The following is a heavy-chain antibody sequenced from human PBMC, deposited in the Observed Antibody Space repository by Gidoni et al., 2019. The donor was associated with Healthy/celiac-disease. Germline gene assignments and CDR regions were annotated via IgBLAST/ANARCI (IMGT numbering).Heavy chain of an antibody. V-gene: IGHV3-66*01. D-gene: IGHD3-16*01. CDR1: GFPVSSNY. CDR3: ARVASGYWGDWLDP. CDR2: IYSGGST. J-gene: IGHJ5*02. Sequence: EVQLVESGGGLVQPGGSLRLSCAASGFPVSSNYMSWVRQAPGKGLEWVSVIYSGGSTYYADSVKGRFTISRDNSKNTLYLQMNSLRAEDTAVYYCARVASGYWGDWLDPWGQGTLVTVSS.